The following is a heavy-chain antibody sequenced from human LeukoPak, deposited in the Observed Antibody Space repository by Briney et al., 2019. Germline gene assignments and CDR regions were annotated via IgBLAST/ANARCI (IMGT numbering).Heavy chain of an antibody. CDR3: AKGVGYCSDSSCHSPDY. J-gene: IGHJ4*02. V-gene: IGHV3-9*01. CDR1: GFTFDDYA. CDR2: ICWNSVSI. Sequence: PGWSLRLSCAASGFTFDDYAMHWLRQAPGKGLEWVSGICWNSVSISYADSVKGRFTISRDNAKNSLYLQMNSLRAEDTALYYCAKGVGYCSDSSCHSPDYWGQGTLVTVSS. D-gene: IGHD2-15*01.